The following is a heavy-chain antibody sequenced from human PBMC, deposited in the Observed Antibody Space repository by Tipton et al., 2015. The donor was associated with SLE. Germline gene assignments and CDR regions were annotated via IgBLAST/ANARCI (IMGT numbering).Heavy chain of an antibody. CDR2: IYYSGST. CDR1: GGSISSYY. D-gene: IGHD1-26*01. Sequence: TLSLTCTVSGGSISSYYWSWIRQPPGKGLEWIGYIYYSGSTNYNPSPKSRVTISVDTSKNQFSLKLSSVTAADTSVYYCARVIGGATSRAFDIWGQGTMGSVSS. CDR3: ARVIGGATSRAFDI. J-gene: IGHJ3*02. V-gene: IGHV4-59*01.